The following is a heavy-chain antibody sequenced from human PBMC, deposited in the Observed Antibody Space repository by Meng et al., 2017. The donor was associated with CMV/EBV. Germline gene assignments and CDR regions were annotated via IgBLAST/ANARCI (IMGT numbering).Heavy chain of an antibody. Sequence: GGSLKISCAASGFTFSSYAMSWVRQAPGKGLEWVSVIYSGGSSTYYADSVKGRFTISRDNSKNTLYLQMNSLRAEDTAVYYCATHPANYDFWSGYINWGQGTLVTVSS. D-gene: IGHD3-3*01. CDR1: GFTFSSYA. CDR2: IYSGGSST. CDR3: ATHPANYDFWSGYIN. V-gene: IGHV3-23*03. J-gene: IGHJ4*02.